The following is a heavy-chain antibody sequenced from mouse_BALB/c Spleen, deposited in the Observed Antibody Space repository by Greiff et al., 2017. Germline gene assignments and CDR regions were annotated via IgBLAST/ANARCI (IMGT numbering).Heavy chain of an antibody. J-gene: IGHJ2*01. CDR3: ARRDGFDY. CDR1: GYTFTSYW. CDR2: IYPGDGDT. Sequence: QVTLNESGAELARPGASVKLSCKASGYTFTSYWMQWVKQRPGQGLEWIGAIYPGDGDTRYTQKFKGKATLTADKSSSTAYMQLSSLASEDSAVYYCARRDGFDYRGQGTTLTVSS. V-gene: IGHV1-87*01.